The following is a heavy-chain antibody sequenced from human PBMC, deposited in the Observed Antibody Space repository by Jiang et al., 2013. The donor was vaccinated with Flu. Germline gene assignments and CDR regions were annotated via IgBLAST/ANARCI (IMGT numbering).Heavy chain of an antibody. D-gene: IGHD3-22*01. CDR1: SSYA. CDR2: IIPILGIA. CDR3: VTTYYYDSSGYPTVDY. Sequence: SSYAISWVRQAPGQGLEWMGRIIPILGIANYAQKFQGRVTITADKSTSTAYMELSSLRSEDTAVYYCVTTYYYDSSGYPTVDYWGQGTLVTVSS. J-gene: IGHJ4*02. V-gene: IGHV1-69*04.